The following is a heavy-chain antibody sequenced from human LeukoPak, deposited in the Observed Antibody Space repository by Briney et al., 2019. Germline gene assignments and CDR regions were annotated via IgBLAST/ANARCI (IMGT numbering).Heavy chain of an antibody. D-gene: IGHD3-22*01. CDR1: GYTFTSYD. J-gene: IGHJ6*02. CDR3: ARAHSITMIVVVYYYYGMDV. Sequence: ASVKVSCKASGYTFTSYDINWVRQATGQGLEWMGWMNPNSGNTGYAQKSQGRVTMTRNTSISTAYMELSSLRSEDTAVYYCARAHSITMIVVVYYYYGMDVWGQGTTVTVSS. CDR2: MNPNSGNT. V-gene: IGHV1-8*01.